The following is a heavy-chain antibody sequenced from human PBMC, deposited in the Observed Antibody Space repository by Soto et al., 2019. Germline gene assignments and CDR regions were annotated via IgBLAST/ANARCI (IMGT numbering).Heavy chain of an antibody. Sequence: QLQLQESGPGLVKPSETLSLTCTVSGGSISSSTYYWGWIRQPPGKGLEWIGSIYYSGSTYYNPSLKSRVTISVDTSENQLCLQLSYVAAADAAVYYCASLGAGDYYDSSGYLTYWGQGTLVTVSS. CDR1: GGSISSSTYY. CDR2: IYYSGST. J-gene: IGHJ4*02. D-gene: IGHD3-22*01. V-gene: IGHV4-39*01. CDR3: ASLGAGDYYDSSGYLTY.